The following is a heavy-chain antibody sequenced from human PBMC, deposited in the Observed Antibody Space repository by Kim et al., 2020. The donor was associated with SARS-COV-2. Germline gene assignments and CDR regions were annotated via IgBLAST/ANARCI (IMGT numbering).Heavy chain of an antibody. V-gene: IGHV3-74*01. D-gene: IGHD1-26*01. CDR3: ARGKGVVGAAFDY. J-gene: IGHJ4*02. Sequence: YAGSVKGRFTISRDKAKNTLYLQKDSVRAEDTAVYYCARGKGVVGAAFDYWGQGTLVTVSS.